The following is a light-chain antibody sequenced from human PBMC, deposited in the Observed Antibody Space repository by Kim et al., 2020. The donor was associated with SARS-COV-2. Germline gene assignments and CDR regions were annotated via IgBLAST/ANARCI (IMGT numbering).Light chain of an antibody. J-gene: IGKJ3*01. CDR1: QRIDNY. CDR3: LQYDDLPFT. Sequence: DIQMTQSPSSLSASIGDRVTITCQASQRIDNYLSWYQQKPGKAPKLLIYDAINLETGVPPRFSGGGSATEFSLTISSLQPEDVATYYCLQYDDLPFTFGPGTKVDIK. V-gene: IGKV1-33*01. CDR2: DAI.